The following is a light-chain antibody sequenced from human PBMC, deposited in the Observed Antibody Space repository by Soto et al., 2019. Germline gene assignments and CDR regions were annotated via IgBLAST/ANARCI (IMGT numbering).Light chain of an antibody. CDR3: QQYNNWPLT. Sequence: ELVMTQSPATLSVSPGERATLPCRASQSVSSNLAWYQQKPGQAPRLLIYGASTRAAGIPARLSGSGSGTECTLTISSLQSEDVAVYYCQQYNNWPLTFAQGTKVDIK. CDR2: GAS. J-gene: IGKJ1*01. V-gene: IGKV3-15*01. CDR1: QSVSSN.